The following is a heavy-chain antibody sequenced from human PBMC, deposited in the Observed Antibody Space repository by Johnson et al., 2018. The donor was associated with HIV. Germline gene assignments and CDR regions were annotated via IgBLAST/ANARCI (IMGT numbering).Heavy chain of an antibody. Sequence: QVQLVESGGGVVQPGRSLRLSCAASGFTFSDHYMDWVRQAPGKGLEWVSAISGSGSTIYYADSVKGRFTISRDNAKNSLYLQMNSLRAEDTAVYYCAGRDLLRAFDIWGQGTMVTVSS. J-gene: IGHJ3*02. V-gene: IGHV3-11*04. D-gene: IGHD2-15*01. CDR1: GFTFSDHY. CDR3: AGRDLLRAFDI. CDR2: ISGSGSTI.